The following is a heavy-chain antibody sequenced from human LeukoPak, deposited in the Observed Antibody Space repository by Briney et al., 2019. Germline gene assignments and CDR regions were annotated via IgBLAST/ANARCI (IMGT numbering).Heavy chain of an antibody. CDR2: ISGSGGST. CDR3: AKDPSSTRVNWFDP. J-gene: IGHJ5*02. CDR1: GFTFSSYA. D-gene: IGHD2-2*01. Sequence: GGSLRLSCAASGFTFSSYAMSWVSQAPGKWLEGVSAISGSGGSTFYADSVKGRFTISRDNSKNTLYLQMNSLRAEDTAVYYCAKDPSSTRVNWFDPWGQGTLVTVSS. V-gene: IGHV3-23*01.